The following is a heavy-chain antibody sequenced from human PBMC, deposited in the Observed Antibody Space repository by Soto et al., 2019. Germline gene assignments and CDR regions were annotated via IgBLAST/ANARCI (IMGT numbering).Heavy chain of an antibody. D-gene: IGHD6-19*01. J-gene: IGHJ4*02. V-gene: IGHV4-39*01. CDR2: FYFSGST. Sequence: PSETLSLTCTAAGGSISSSSYYWGWIRQPPGKGLEWIVSFYFSGSTYYNPSLKSRGIISVDTSNNQFSLKLSSVNAADTAVYYCARHLSPILASAWYDHHYFDYRGRGTLVTVGS. CDR3: ARHLSPILASAWYDHHYFDY. CDR1: GGSISSSSYY.